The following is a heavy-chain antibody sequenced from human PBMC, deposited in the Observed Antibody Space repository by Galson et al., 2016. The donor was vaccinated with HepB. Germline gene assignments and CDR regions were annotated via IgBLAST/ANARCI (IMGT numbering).Heavy chain of an antibody. V-gene: IGHV1-18*01. CDR1: GYTYTSNG. J-gene: IGHJ4*02. CDR3: AKGGEPLRVAGLFDY. CDR2: IGPYNVNT. D-gene: IGHD6-19*01. Sequence: SVKVSCKASGYTYTSNGISWVRQAPGQGLEWMGWIGPYNVNTNYAQKFQGRVIMTTDTSTSTAYMELRSLRAEDTAVYYCAKGGEPLRVAGLFDYWGQGTLVTVSS.